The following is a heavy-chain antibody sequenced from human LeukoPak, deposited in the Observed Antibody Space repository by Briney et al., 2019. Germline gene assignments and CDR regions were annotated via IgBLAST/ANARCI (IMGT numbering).Heavy chain of an antibody. Sequence: SETLSLTCTVSGGSLSSGSYYWSWIRQPAGKGLEWIGRIDTSGSTNYNPSLKSRVTISVDTSKNQFSLKLSSVTAADTAVYYCARDRYYYGSGIFAWFDPWGQGTLVTVSS. V-gene: IGHV4-61*02. D-gene: IGHD3-10*01. J-gene: IGHJ5*02. CDR1: GGSLSSGSYY. CDR2: IDTSGST. CDR3: ARDRYYYGSGIFAWFDP.